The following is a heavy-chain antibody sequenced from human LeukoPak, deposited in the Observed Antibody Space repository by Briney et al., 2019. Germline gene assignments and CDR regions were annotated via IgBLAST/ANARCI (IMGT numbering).Heavy chain of an antibody. CDR3: ARGGGSSGPTEYYYYYYMDV. CDR1: GGTFSSYA. J-gene: IGHJ6*03. V-gene: IGHV1-69*13. CDR2: IIPIFGTA. Sequence: SVKVSCKASGGTFSSYAISWVRQAPGQGLEWMGGIIPIFGTANYAQKFQGRVTITADESTSTAYMELSSLRSEDTAVYYCARGGGSSGPTEYYYYYYMDVWGKGTTVTISS. D-gene: IGHD6-19*01.